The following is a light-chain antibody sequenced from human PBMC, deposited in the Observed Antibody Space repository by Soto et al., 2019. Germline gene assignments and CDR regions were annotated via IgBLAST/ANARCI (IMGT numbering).Light chain of an antibody. CDR3: QLYDSSSWT. CDR2: GAS. J-gene: IGKJ1*01. V-gene: IGKV3-20*01. Sequence: IVLTQSPGTLSLSPGDTATLSCRASQSVSNTYLAWYQQKPGQAPRLLIYGASSRATGFPDRFSGSGSGTDFTLTISRLETEDFAVYYCQLYDSSSWTFGQGTKVDIK. CDR1: QSVSNTY.